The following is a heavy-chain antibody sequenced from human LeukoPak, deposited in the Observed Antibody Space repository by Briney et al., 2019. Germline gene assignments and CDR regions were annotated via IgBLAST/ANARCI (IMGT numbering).Heavy chain of an antibody. CDR1: GFTFSRYG. CDR3: AKDRPITMIVGGFDY. V-gene: IGHV3-30*02. D-gene: IGHD3-22*01. CDR2: TRFDGKNK. J-gene: IGHJ4*02. Sequence: GGSLRLSCAASGFTFSRYGMHWVRQAPGKGLEWVSFTRFDGKNKYYADSVKGRFTISKDSSENTLDLQMNSLRAEDTAVYYCAKDRPITMIVGGFDYWGQGTLVTVSS.